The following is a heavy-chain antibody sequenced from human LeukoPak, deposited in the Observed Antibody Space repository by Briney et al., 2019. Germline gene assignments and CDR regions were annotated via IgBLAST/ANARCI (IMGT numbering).Heavy chain of an antibody. CDR3: ARRYSSGSIYGMDV. CDR1: GYTFTIYD. J-gene: IGHJ6*02. D-gene: IGHD6-19*01. V-gene: IGHV1-8*02. Sequence: GASVKVSCKTSGYTFTIYDINWVRQATGQWLEWMGWMNPNSGNTGYAQKFQGRVTMTRNTSISTAYMELSSLRSEDTAVYYCARRYSSGSIYGMDVWGQGTTVTVSS. CDR2: MNPNSGNT.